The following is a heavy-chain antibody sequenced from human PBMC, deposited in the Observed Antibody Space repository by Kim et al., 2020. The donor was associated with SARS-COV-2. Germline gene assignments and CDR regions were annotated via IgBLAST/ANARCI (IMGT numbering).Heavy chain of an antibody. D-gene: IGHD6-13*01. V-gene: IGHV4-39*07. Sequence: KSRVTISVETSKNQFSLKLSSVTAADTAVYYCARVIAAAGTYYYYYGMDVWGQGTTVTVSS. CDR3: ARVIAAAGTYYYYYGMDV. J-gene: IGHJ6*02.